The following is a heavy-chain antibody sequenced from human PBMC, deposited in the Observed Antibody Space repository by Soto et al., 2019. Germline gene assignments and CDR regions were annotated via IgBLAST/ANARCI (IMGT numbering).Heavy chain of an antibody. CDR1: GFTFSSYA. D-gene: IGHD3-22*01. CDR3: GKRSSAGGYCHY. V-gene: IGHV3-23*01. Sequence: PVVSLRLSCAASGFTFSSYAMGCVRHGPGKGLEWVAAVSSGGSTHYADSVRGRFTISRDNSKNTLSLQMNSLTAEDTAVYFCGKRSSAGGYCHYWRKGGLVAVSS. J-gene: IGHJ4*02. CDR2: VSSGGST.